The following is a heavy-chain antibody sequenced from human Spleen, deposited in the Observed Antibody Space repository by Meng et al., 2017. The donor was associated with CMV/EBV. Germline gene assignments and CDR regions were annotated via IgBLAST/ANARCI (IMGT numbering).Heavy chain of an antibody. J-gene: IGHJ6*02. CDR2: IKEDGSAK. CDR1: GFTFSSYW. D-gene: IGHD1-7*01. CDR3: ARALVAGRYNYNYHGIDV. V-gene: IGHV3-7*01. Sequence: GESLKISCAASGFTFSSYWMSWVRQAPGKGLEWVANIKEDGSAKDYVDSVKGRFTISRDDAKNSMDLQMNSLRAEDTAVYYCARALVAGRYNYNYHGIDVWGQGTTVTVSS.